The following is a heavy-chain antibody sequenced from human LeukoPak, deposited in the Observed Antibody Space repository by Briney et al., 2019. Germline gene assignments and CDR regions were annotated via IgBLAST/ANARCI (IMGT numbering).Heavy chain of an antibody. V-gene: IGHV3-74*01. Sequence: GGSLRLSCAASGFTFRSYEMHWVRLAPGKGLTWVSRINSDGTKTDYADSVKGRFTISRDNSKNTLYLQMNSLRAEDTAVYYCARDTDWLSPWGQGTLVTVSS. CDR2: INSDGTKT. CDR1: GFTFRSYE. J-gene: IGHJ5*02. CDR3: ARDTDWLSP.